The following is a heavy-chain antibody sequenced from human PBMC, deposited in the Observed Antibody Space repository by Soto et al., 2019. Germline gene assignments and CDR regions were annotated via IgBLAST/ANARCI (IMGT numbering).Heavy chain of an antibody. J-gene: IGHJ4*02. CDR1: GASISSSTFY. D-gene: IGHD6-19*01. V-gene: IGHV4-39*01. CDR2: VYYSGSA. Sequence: QLQLQESGPGLVKPSETLSLTCTVSGASISSSTFYWGWIRQPPGKGLEWIGTVYYSGSAYYNPSRXGXPXIXXDTSKNQFSLKLSAVTAADTALYYCVRHAPYRSGWANRNDYWGQGTLVTVSS. CDR3: VRHAPYRSGWANRNDY.